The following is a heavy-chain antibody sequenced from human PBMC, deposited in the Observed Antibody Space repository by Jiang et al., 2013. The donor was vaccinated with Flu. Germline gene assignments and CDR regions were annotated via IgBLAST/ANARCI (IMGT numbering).Heavy chain of an antibody. Sequence: LLKPSETLSLTCAVYGGSFSGYYWSWIRQPPGKGLEWIGEINHSGSTNYNPSLKSRVTISVDTSKNQFSLKLSSVTAADTAVYYCARVWRQWLVRDYWGQGTLVTVSS. J-gene: IGHJ4*02. CDR3: ARVWRQWLVRDY. CDR1: GGSFSGYY. CDR2: INHSGST. D-gene: IGHD6-19*01. V-gene: IGHV4-34*01.